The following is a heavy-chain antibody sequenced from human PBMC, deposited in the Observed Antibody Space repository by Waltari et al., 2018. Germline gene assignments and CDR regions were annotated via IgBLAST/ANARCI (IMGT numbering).Heavy chain of an antibody. CDR3: AREWGVMVGTAGYYFDY. J-gene: IGHJ4*02. CDR2: ISRGSSYI. Sequence: EVQLVGSGGGLVKPGGSLRLSCAASGFTFSSYTMNWVRQAPGKVLALVSSISRGSSYIFYADSVKGRFTISRDNAKNSLYLQMNSLRVEDTAVYYCAREWGVMVGTAGYYFDYWGQGSLVTVSS. CDR1: GFTFSSYT. D-gene: IGHD3-9*01. V-gene: IGHV3-21*01.